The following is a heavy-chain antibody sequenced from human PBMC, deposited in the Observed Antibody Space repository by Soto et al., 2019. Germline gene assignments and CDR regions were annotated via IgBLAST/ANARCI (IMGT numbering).Heavy chain of an antibody. D-gene: IGHD5-18*01. J-gene: IGHJ5*02. Sequence: EVQLVESGGGLVKPGGSLRLSCAASGFTFSSYSINWVRQAPGKGLEWVSSISSSSSYIYYADSVKGRFTISRDNAKNSLYLQMNSLRAEDTAVYYCARDTPYSYGLNWLGPWGQGTLVTVSS. CDR3: ARDTPYSYGLNWLGP. CDR2: ISSSSSYI. CDR1: GFTFSSYS. V-gene: IGHV3-21*01.